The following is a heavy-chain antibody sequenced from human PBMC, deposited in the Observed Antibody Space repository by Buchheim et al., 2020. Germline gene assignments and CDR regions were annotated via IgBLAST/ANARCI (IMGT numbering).Heavy chain of an antibody. CDR2: ITSDGSNT. CDR1: GFTFSSYG. J-gene: IGHJ4*02. V-gene: IGHV3-30*18. CDR3: ANDRAEARLELDY. D-gene: IGHD1-1*01. Sequence: QVQLVESGGGLVQTGRSLRLSCAASGFTFSSYGMHWVRQAPGKGLVWVSVITSDGSNTTYADSVKGRFTISRDDSKNTLYLQMNSLSAEETAVDDWANDRAEARLELDYWGQGTL.